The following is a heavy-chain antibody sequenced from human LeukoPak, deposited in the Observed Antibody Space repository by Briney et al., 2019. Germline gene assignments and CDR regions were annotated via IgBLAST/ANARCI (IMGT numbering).Heavy chain of an antibody. CDR3: AKAPAEHYYYYYMDV. CDR1: DYA. V-gene: IGHV3-43*02. CDR2: ISGDGGST. J-gene: IGHJ6*03. Sequence: DYAMHWVRHAPGKGLEWVSLISGDGGSTYYADSVKGRFTISRDNSKNSLYLQMNSLRTEDTALYYCAKAPAEHYYYYYMDVWGKGTTVTVSS.